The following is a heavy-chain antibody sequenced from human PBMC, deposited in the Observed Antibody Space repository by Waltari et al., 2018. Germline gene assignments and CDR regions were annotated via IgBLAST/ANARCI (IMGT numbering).Heavy chain of an antibody. CDR1: GGSISSSSYY. D-gene: IGHD3-22*01. CDR2: IYYSGRT. Sequence: QLQLQESGPGLVKPSETLSLTCTVSGGSISSSSYYWGWIRQPPGKGLEWIGSIYYSGRTYYTPPLKGRVTISVDTSKNQFSLKLSSVTAADTAVYYCASRHLYYYDSSGDNWFDPWGQGTLVTVSS. V-gene: IGHV4-39*01. CDR3: ASRHLYYYDSSGDNWFDP. J-gene: IGHJ5*02.